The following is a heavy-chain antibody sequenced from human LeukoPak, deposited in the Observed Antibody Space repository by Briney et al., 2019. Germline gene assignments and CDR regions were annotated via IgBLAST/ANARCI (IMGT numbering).Heavy chain of an antibody. Sequence: GRSLRLSCAAPGVTFSNYAMHWVRQSPGKGLEWVAVISNDGSDKHHADSVEGRFTVSRDNSKHTVYLQMDRLRVEDTAIYYCVREGTYFFASGSFQGYYFDNWGQGTLVTVSS. CDR2: ISNDGSDK. V-gene: IGHV3-30*03. CDR3: VREGTYFFASGSFQGYYFDN. D-gene: IGHD3-10*01. J-gene: IGHJ4*02. CDR1: GVTFSNYA.